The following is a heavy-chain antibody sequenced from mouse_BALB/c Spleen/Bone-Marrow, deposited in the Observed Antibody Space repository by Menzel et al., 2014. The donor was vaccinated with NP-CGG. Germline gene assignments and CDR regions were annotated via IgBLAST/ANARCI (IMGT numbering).Heavy chain of an antibody. CDR1: GFNIKDTY. CDR3: ARWEYYAMDY. J-gene: IGHJ4*01. D-gene: IGHD4-1*01. Sequence: VQLQQSGAEPVKPGASVKLSCTASGFNIKDTYMHWVKQRPEQGLEWIGRIDPANGNTKYDPKFQGKATITADTSPNTAYLQLSSLTSEDTAVYYCARWEYYAMDYWGQGTSVTVSS. CDR2: IDPANGNT. V-gene: IGHV14-3*02.